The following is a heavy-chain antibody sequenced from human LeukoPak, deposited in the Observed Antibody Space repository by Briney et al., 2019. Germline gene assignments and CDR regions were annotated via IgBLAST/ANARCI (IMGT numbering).Heavy chain of an antibody. CDR2: IYYSGST. V-gene: IGHV4-59*08. J-gene: IGHJ3*02. CDR3: ARLSRSRGRAFDI. D-gene: IGHD6-13*01. CDR1: GGSISSYY. Sequence: PSETLSLTCTVSGGSISSYYWSWIRQPPGKGLEWIGYIYYSGSTNYNPSLKSRVTISVDTSKNQFSLKLSSVTAADTAVYYCARLSRSRGRAFDIWGQGTMVTVSS.